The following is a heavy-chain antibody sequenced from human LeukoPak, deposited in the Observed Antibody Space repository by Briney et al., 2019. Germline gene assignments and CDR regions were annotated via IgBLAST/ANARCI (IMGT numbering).Heavy chain of an antibody. J-gene: IGHJ4*02. V-gene: IGHV1-2*02. CDR1: GYTFTSYY. D-gene: IGHD5-18*01. Sequence: ASVKVSCTASGYTFTSYYMHWVRQTPGRGLEWMGLINPNSGDTKYPQKFQGRVTMTRDTSISTVYMELSSLRSDDTALYYCARGNGYLRWFDYWGQGILVTVSS. CDR3: ARGNGYLRWFDY. CDR2: INPNSGDT.